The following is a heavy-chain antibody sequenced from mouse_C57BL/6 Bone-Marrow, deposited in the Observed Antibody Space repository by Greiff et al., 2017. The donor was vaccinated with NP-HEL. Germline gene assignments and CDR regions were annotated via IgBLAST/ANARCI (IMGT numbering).Heavy chain of an antibody. D-gene: IGHD1-1*01. CDR3: ARSSYYCGSSYTHYYAMDY. V-gene: IGHV8-12*01. CDR2: IYWDDDK. J-gene: IGHJ4*01. Sequence: QVTLKESGPGILQSSQTLSLTCSFSGFSLSTSGMGVSWIRQPSGKGLEWLAHIYWDDDKRYNPSLKSRLTISKDTSRNQVFLKITSVDTADTATYYCARSSYYCGSSYTHYYAMDYWGQGTSVTVSS. CDR1: GFSLSTSGMG.